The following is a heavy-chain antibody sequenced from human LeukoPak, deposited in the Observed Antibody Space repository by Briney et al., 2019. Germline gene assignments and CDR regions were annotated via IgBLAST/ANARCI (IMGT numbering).Heavy chain of an antibody. CDR3: AKDSGSSYYYADY. CDR1: GFTFSSYG. J-gene: IGHJ4*02. Sequence: GGSLRLSCAASGFTFSSYGMHWVRQAPGKGLEWVAVISYDGSNNYYADSVKGRFTISRDNSKNTVYLQMNGLRAEDTAVYYCAKDSGSSYYYADYWGQGTLVTVSS. V-gene: IGHV3-30*18. CDR2: ISYDGSNN. D-gene: IGHD3-22*01.